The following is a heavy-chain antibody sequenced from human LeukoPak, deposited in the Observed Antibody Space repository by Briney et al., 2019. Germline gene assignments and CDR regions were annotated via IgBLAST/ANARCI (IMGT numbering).Heavy chain of an antibody. D-gene: IGHD6-19*01. J-gene: IGHJ5*02. Sequence: SETLSLTCTVSGGSISSSSYYWGWIRQPPGKGLEWIGSIYYSGSTYYNPSLKSRVTISVDTSKNQFSLKLSSVTAADTAVYYCARVQYSSGWYGWFDPWGQGTLVTVSS. CDR1: GGSISSSSYY. CDR3: ARVQYSSGWYGWFDP. V-gene: IGHV4-39*07. CDR2: IYYSGST.